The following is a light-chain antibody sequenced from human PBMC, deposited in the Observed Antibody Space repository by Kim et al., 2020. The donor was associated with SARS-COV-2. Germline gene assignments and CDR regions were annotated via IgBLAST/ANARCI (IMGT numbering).Light chain of an antibody. CDR2: GAS. Sequence: EIVMTQSPPTLSVSPGERATLSCRASQSISNSLAWYQQKPGQAPRLLIYGASTRATGIPTRFSGSGSGTEFTLTISSLQSEDFAVYYCQEYNDWPPYTFGQGTKLEIK. CDR3: QEYNDWPPYT. V-gene: IGKV3-15*01. CDR1: QSISNS. J-gene: IGKJ2*01.